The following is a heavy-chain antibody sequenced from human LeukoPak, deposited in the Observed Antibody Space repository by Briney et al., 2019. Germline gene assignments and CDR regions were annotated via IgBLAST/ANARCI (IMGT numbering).Heavy chain of an antibody. Sequence: ASETLSLTCTVSGGSISSYYWSWIRQPPGKGLEWIGYIYYSGSTNYHPSLKSRVTISVDTSKNQFSLKLSSVTAADTAVYYCARDLHDAFDIWGQGTMVTVSS. CDR1: GGSISSYY. J-gene: IGHJ3*02. V-gene: IGHV4-59*01. CDR2: IYYSGST. CDR3: ARDLHDAFDI.